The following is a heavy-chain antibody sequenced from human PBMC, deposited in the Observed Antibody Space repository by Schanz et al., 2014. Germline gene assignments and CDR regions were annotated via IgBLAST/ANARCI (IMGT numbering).Heavy chain of an antibody. Sequence: QAQLVESGGGVVQPGRSLRLSCAASGITLSGYGLHWVRQAPGKRLEWVGFISFDGRNTGYAHSVKGRFTISRDNSKNTGNLQMSSLRAEDTAVDYCAKEKEEVAADGSFFDYWGQGTLVTVSS. CDR3: AKEKEEVAADGSFFDY. CDR2: ISFDGRNT. J-gene: IGHJ4*02. D-gene: IGHD6-13*01. V-gene: IGHV3-30*18. CDR1: GITLSGYG.